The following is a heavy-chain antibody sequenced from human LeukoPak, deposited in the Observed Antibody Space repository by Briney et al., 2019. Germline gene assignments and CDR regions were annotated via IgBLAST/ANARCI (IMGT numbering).Heavy chain of an antibody. D-gene: IGHD6-6*01. J-gene: IGHJ6*03. V-gene: IGHV1-69*05. Sequence: ASVKVSCKASGGTFSSYAISWVRQAPGQGLEWMGGIIPIFGTANYAQKFQGRVTITTDESTSTAYMELSSLRSEDTAVYYCARGEYSSSAYYYYYYMDAWGKGTTVTVSS. CDR3: ARGEYSSSAYYYYYYMDA. CDR2: IIPIFGTA. CDR1: GGTFSSYA.